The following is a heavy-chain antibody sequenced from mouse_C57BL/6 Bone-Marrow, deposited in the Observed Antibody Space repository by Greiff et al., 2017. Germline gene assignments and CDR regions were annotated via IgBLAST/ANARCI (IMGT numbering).Heavy chain of an antibody. V-gene: IGHV1-69*01. CDR2: IDPSDSYT. D-gene: IGHD6-1*01. CDR3: ARSSLRGFAY. CDR1: CYTFTSYW. Sequence: QVQLQQPGAELVMPGASVKLSCKASCYTFTSYWMHWVKQRPGQGLEWIGEIDPSDSYTNYNQKFKGKSTLTVDKSSSTAYMQLSSLTSEDSAVYYCARSSLRGFAYWGQGTLVTVSA. J-gene: IGHJ3*01.